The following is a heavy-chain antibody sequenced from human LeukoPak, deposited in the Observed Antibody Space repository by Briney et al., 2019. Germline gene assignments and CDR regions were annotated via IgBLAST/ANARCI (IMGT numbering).Heavy chain of an antibody. V-gene: IGHV1-18*01. Sequence: GASVKVSCKTSGYTFNTYGIAWVRQAPGQGLEWMGWISAYNGNTNYAQNLQDRVTMTTDTSTTTAYMELRSLRSDDTAVYYCAREYGSGSQTAENWFDPWGQGTLVTVSS. CDR2: ISAYNGNT. D-gene: IGHD3-10*01. CDR1: GYTFNTYG. J-gene: IGHJ5*02. CDR3: AREYGSGSQTAENWFDP.